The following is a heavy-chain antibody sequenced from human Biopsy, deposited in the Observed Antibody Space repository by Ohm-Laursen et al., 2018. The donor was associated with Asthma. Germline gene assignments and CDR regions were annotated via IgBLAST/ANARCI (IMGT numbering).Heavy chain of an antibody. D-gene: IGHD3-16*02. J-gene: IGHJ6*02. CDR2: IIPIFGTS. CDR1: GGTFSRYA. V-gene: IGHV1-69*01. Sequence: SSVKVSCKASGGTFSRYAISWVRQAPGQGLEWMGGIIPIFGTSNYAQRFQGRVTFTADESTSSAYMELSSLRSEDTAVLYCAKARCYYYYCDMEVWGQGTTVTVSS. CDR3: AKARCYYYYCDMEV.